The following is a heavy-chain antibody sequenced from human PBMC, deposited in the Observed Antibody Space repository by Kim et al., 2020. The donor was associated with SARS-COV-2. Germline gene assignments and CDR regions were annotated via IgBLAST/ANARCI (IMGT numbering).Heavy chain of an antibody. CDR3: ASDYSFAFDY. V-gene: IGHV3-48*02. J-gene: IGHJ4*02. D-gene: IGHD2-21*01. CDR2: T. Sequence: TYSSASMQGRFTISRDNARNSLFLQMDSLRDDDTAVYYCASDYSFAFDYWGQGTLVTVSS.